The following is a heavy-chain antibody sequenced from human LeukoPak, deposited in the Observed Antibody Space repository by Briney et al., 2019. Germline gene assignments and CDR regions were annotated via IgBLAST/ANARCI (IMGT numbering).Heavy chain of an antibody. CDR2: ISGSGGST. Sequence: GGSLRLSCAASGFTFSSYAMSWVRQAPGKGLEWVSGISGSGGSTYYADSVKGRFTISRDNSKNTLYVQMNSLRAEDTAVYYCARPYSSSSFSKFDPWGQGTLVTVSS. D-gene: IGHD6-6*01. CDR3: ARPYSSSSFSKFDP. CDR1: GFTFSSYA. J-gene: IGHJ5*02. V-gene: IGHV3-23*01.